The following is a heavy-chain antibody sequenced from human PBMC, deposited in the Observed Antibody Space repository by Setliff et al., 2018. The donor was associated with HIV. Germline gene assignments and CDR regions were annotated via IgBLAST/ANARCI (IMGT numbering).Heavy chain of an antibody. V-gene: IGHV1-2*02. CDR3: ARNFGLSPSGKYYYYYGMDI. J-gene: IGHJ6*02. CDR2: VNPNSGDA. CDR1: GYTFTGHY. Sequence: ASVKVSCKASGYTFTGHYLHWVRQAPGQGLEWLGWVNPNSGDAISAQNFQGRVTMTRDTSINAAYMELRGLRADDTAVYYCARNFGLSPSGKYYYYYGMDIWGQGTTVTVSS. D-gene: IGHD3-10*01.